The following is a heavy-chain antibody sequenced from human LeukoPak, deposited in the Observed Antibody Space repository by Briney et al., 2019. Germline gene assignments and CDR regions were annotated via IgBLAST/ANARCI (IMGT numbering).Heavy chain of an antibody. CDR3: ARGGGLDV. V-gene: IGHV3-7*03. J-gene: IGHJ6*02. Sequence: GGSLRLSCAASGFTFSSYWINWARQAPGKGLEWVASINHNGNVNYYVDSVKGRFAISRDNAKNSLYLQMSNLRAEDTAVYFCARGGGLDVWGQGATVTVSS. CDR1: GFTFSSYW. D-gene: IGHD3-16*01. CDR2: INHNGNVN.